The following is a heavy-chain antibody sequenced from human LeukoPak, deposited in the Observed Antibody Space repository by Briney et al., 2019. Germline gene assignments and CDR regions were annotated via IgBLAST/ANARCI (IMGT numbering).Heavy chain of an antibody. CDR3: ARHPISITMIVVVFDY. D-gene: IGHD3-22*01. J-gene: IGHJ4*02. CDR2: INAGNGDA. Sequence: ASVKVSCKASGYTFTTYAIHWVRQAPGRSLEWMGRINAGNGDAKYSQNFHDRITMTTDASMSTAYMELRSLRSDDTAVYYCARHPISITMIVVVFDYWGQGTLVTVSS. CDR1: GYTFTTYA. V-gene: IGHV1-3*01.